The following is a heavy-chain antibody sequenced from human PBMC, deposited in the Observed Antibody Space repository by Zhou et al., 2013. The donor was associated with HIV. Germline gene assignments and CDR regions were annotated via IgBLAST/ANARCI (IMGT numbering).Heavy chain of an antibody. CDR1: GGTFSSYA. CDR2: IIPIFGTA. J-gene: IGHJ3*02. D-gene: IGHD2-15*01. V-gene: IGHV1-69*01. CDR3: ARAPLTPGVVVVAATQGAFDI. Sequence: QLIQSGPEVKKPGSSVKVSCKASGGTFSSYAISWVRQAPGQGLEWMGGIIPIFGTANYAQKFQGRVTITADESTSTAYMELSSLRSEDTAVYYCARAPLTPGVVVVAATQGAFDIWGQGTMVTVSS.